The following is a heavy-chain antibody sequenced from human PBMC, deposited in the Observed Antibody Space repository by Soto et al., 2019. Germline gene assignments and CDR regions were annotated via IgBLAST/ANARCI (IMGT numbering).Heavy chain of an antibody. CDR2: MNPNSGNT. CDR1: GYTFTRYD. V-gene: IGHV1-8*01. Sequence: ASVKVSCKASGYTFTRYDINWVRQATGQGLEWMGWMNPNSGNTGYAQKFQGRVTMTRNTSISTAYMELSSLRSEDTAVYYCARSPSYSVGYCSSTSCYNYYYYYMDVWGKGTTVTVSS. J-gene: IGHJ6*03. CDR3: ARSPSYSVGYCSSTSCYNYYYYYMDV. D-gene: IGHD2-2*02.